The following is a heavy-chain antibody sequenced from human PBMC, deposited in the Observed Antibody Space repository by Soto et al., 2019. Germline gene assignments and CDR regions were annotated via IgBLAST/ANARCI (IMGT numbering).Heavy chain of an antibody. D-gene: IGHD3-3*01. V-gene: IGHV1-69*13. Sequence: SVKVSCKASGGTFSSYAISWVRQAPGQGLEWMGGIIPIFGTANYAQKFQGRVTITADESTSTAYMELSSLRSEDTAVYYCARTSTYYDFWSGYSPFDYWGQGTLVTVSS. CDR2: IIPIFGTA. CDR1: GGTFSSYA. J-gene: IGHJ4*02. CDR3: ARTSTYYDFWSGYSPFDY.